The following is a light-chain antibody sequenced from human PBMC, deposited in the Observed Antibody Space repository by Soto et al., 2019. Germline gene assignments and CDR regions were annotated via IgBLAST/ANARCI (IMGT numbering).Light chain of an antibody. CDR2: GAS. V-gene: IGKV3-20*01. Sequence: DIVLTQSPGTLSLSPGERATLSCRASQSVSSSYLALYQQKPGQAPRLLIYGASNRATGIPDGFSGSGSGTDFSLTISRLVPEDVVVYYCRQHRTSVPLTFGQGTRLEIK. CDR3: RQHRTSVPLT. CDR1: QSVSSSY. J-gene: IGKJ5*01.